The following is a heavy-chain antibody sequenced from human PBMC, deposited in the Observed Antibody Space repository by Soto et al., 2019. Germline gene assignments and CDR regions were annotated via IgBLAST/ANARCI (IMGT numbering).Heavy chain of an antibody. Sequence: GESLKISCKASGYSFTTYLVTWVRQMPGKGLEWMGKINPSDSDTNYSPSFQGHVTISADKSISTVFLQWNSLKASDTAMYYCARLGHDYSNSGMDVWGQGTTVTVSS. V-gene: IGHV5-10-1*01. J-gene: IGHJ6*02. CDR2: INPSDSDT. D-gene: IGHD4-4*01. CDR3: ARLGHDYSNSGMDV. CDR1: GYSFTTYL.